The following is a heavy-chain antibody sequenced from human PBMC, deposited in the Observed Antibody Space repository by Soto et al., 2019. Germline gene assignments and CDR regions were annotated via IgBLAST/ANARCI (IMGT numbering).Heavy chain of an antibody. CDR2: IHAGNGDT. CDR3: ARVPRYTSDIVEVPAVMFEDWFVP. J-gene: IGHJ5*02. D-gene: IGHD2-2*01. V-gene: IGHV1-3*01. Sequence: QVPLVQSGAEVKKPGASVKVSCKASGYTFSTYAVQWVRQAPGQSLEWIGWIHAGNGDTKYSQKFHDRVTITRDTSASKTYRELSSVISEDTAVYYCARVPRYTSDIVEVPAVMFEDWFVPWGQGTLVTVSS. CDR1: GYTFSTYA.